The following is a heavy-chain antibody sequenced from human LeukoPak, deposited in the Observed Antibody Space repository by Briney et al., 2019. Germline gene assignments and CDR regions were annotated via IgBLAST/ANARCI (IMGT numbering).Heavy chain of an antibody. D-gene: IGHD2-2*02. CDR1: GFTFSSYG. J-gene: IGHJ5*02. CDR3: AKDRGYCSSTSCYTVNWFDP. Sequence: GGSLRPSCAASGFTFSSYGMHWVRQAPGKGLEWVAFIRYDGSNKYYADSVKGRFTISRDNSKNTLYLQMNSLRAEDTAVYYCAKDRGYCSSTSCYTVNWFDPWGQGTLVTVSS. CDR2: IRYDGSNK. V-gene: IGHV3-30*02.